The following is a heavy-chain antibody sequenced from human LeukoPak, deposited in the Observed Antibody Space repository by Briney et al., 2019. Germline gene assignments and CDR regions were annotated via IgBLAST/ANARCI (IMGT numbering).Heavy chain of an antibody. CDR1: GFTFSSSA. CDR2: ISNNGGYT. J-gene: IGHJ4*02. CDR3: AKEGLRYFDWLQGLDY. Sequence: GGSLRLSCAASGFTFSSSAMGWVRQAPGKGLEWVSAISNNGGYTYYADSVKGRFTISRDNSKNTLYLQMNSLRAEDTAVYYCAKEGLRYFDWLQGLDYWGQGTLVTVSS. V-gene: IGHV3-23*01. D-gene: IGHD3-9*01.